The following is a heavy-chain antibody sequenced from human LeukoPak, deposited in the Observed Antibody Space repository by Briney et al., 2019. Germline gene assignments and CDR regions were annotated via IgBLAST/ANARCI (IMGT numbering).Heavy chain of an antibody. CDR3: ARARDGYPIGYFDY. J-gene: IGHJ4*02. CDR1: GFTFSSYA. Sequence: GGSLRLSSVASGFTFSSYAMHWVRQAPGKGLEWVSSISSSSSYIYYADSVKGRFTISRDNAKNSLYLQMYSLRAEDSAVYYCARARDGYPIGYFDYWGQGTLVTVSS. CDR2: ISSSSSYI. V-gene: IGHV3-21*01. D-gene: IGHD5-24*01.